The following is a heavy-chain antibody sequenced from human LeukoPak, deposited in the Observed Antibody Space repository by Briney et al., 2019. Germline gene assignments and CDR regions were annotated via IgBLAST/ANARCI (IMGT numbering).Heavy chain of an antibody. D-gene: IGHD6-13*01. J-gene: IGHJ5*02. CDR1: GGSISSYY. CDR3: ARHRGIVIASAGTGAGFDP. Sequence: SETLTLTCTVSGGSISSYYWSGIGQPPGRGLGGIGYIYYSGSTNYNPSLKSRVTISVDTSKNQFSLKLSSVTAADTAVYYCARHRGIVIASAGTGAGFDPWGQGTLVTVSS. V-gene: IGHV4-59*08. CDR2: IYYSGST.